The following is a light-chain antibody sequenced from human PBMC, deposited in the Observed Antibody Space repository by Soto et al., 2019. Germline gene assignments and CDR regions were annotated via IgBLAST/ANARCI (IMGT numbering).Light chain of an antibody. V-gene: IGKV3-20*01. Sequence: EIVLTQSPGTLSMSPGERVVLSCRASQSVSKSFVAWYQQKPGQAPRLLIYGALSRATGIPDRFSGSGYGTDFTLTISRLEPEDFAVYYCLQYGDSLPWTFGQGTKVDIK. CDR2: GAL. J-gene: IGKJ1*01. CDR3: LQYGDSLPWT. CDR1: QSVSKSF.